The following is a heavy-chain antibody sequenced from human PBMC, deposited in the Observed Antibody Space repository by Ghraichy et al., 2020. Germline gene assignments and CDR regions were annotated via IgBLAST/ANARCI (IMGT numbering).Heavy chain of an antibody. CDR3: ARIWGPRYVDY. CDR1: GFTFDSSW. V-gene: IGHV3-7*01. J-gene: IGHJ4*02. Sequence: GESPNISCAASGFTFDSSWMTWVRQAPGKGLEWVANINQDGNEKYYVDSVKGRFSISRDNAKNSLYLQMNSLRVEDTTVYYCARIWGPRYVDYWGQGILVTVSS. D-gene: IGHD7-27*01. CDR2: INQDGNEK.